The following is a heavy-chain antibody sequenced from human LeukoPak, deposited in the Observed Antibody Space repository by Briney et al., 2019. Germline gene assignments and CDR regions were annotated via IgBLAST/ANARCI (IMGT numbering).Heavy chain of an antibody. CDR1: GGSISSYY. V-gene: IGHV4-59*08. Sequence: SETLSLTCTVSGGSISSYYWSWIRQPPGKGLEWIGYIYYSGSTNYNPSLKSRVTISVDTSKNQFSLKLSSVTAADTAVYYCARVLAAAGISNWFDPWGQGTLVTVSS. J-gene: IGHJ5*02. CDR2: IYYSGST. D-gene: IGHD6-13*01. CDR3: ARVLAAAGISNWFDP.